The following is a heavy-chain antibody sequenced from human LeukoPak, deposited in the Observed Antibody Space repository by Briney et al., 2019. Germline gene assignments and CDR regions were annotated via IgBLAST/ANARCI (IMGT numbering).Heavy chain of an antibody. Sequence: GRSLRLSCAASGFTFSSYAMHWVRQAPGKGLEWVSAISGSGGSTYYADSVKGRFTISRDNSKNTLYLQMNSLRAEDTAVYYCANRFLEWLLIDYWGQGTLVTVSS. CDR3: ANRFLEWLLIDY. CDR1: GFTFSSYA. V-gene: IGHV3-23*01. D-gene: IGHD3-3*01. CDR2: ISGSGGST. J-gene: IGHJ4*02.